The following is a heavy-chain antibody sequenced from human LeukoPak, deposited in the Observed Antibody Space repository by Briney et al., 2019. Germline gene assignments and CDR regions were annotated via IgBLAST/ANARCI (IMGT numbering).Heavy chain of an antibody. CDR3: ATEAGYYDSSGYPYYDY. J-gene: IGHJ4*02. V-gene: IGHV1-24*01. D-gene: IGHD3-22*01. Sequence: ASVKVSCKVSGYTLTELSMHWVRQAPGKGLEWMGGFDPEGGETIYAQKFQGRVTMTEDTSTDTAYMELSSLRSEDTAVYYCATEAGYYDSSGYPYYDYWGQGTLVTVSS. CDR1: GYTLTELS. CDR2: FDPEGGET.